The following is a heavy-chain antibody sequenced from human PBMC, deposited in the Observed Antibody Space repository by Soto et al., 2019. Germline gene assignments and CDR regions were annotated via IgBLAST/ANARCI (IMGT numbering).Heavy chain of an antibody. CDR3: ARLGDYGSGSY. CDR2: ISGSGTTT. Sequence: EVHLVESGGDLVQPGGSLRLSCAASGFSFSSFSMNWVRQAPGKGLEWVSYISGSGTTTYYADSVKGRFTISRDNAKNSLYLQVYSLPAEDRAGCYCARLGDYGSGSYWGQGTLVTVSS. V-gene: IGHV3-48*04. CDR1: GFSFSSFS. D-gene: IGHD3-10*01. J-gene: IGHJ4*02.